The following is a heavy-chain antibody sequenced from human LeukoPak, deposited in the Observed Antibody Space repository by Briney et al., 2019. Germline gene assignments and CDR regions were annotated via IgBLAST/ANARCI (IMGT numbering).Heavy chain of an antibody. D-gene: IGHD5-24*01. V-gene: IGHV4-38-2*01. J-gene: IGHJ5*02. CDR3: ARGFVGDGYNSP. Sequence: SETLSLTYAVSGYSISSGYYWGWIRQPPGKGLEWIGSIYHSGSTYYNPSLKSRVTISVDTSKNQFSLKLSSVTAADTAVYYCARGFVGDGYNSPWGQGTLVTVSS. CDR1: GYSISSGYY. CDR2: IYHSGST.